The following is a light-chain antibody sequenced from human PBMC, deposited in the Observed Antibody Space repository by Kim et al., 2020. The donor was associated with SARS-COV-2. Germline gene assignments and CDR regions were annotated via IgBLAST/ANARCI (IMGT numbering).Light chain of an antibody. Sequence: SYELTQPPSVSVSPGQTVYITCSGDKLGDKYVSWYQQKPGQSPVLVIYQDKKRPSGIPEGFAGSNSGDTATLTISETQAMDEADYYCQTWDSYFWVFGGGTQLTVL. CDR3: QTWDSYFWV. CDR1: KLGDKY. V-gene: IGLV3-1*01. J-gene: IGLJ3*02. CDR2: QDK.